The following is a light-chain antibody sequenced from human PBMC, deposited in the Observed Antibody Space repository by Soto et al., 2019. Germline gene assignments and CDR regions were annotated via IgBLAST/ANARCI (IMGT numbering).Light chain of an antibody. J-gene: IGLJ1*01. CDR1: SSDVGGYNY. Sequence: HSALTQPASVSGSPGQSITISCTGTSSDVGGYNYVSWYQQHPGKAPKLMIYDVSNRPSGVSNRFSGSKSGNTASLTISWLQAEDEADYYCSSYTSSSSYVFGTGNKVTVL. CDR2: DVS. V-gene: IGLV2-14*01. CDR3: SSYTSSSSYV.